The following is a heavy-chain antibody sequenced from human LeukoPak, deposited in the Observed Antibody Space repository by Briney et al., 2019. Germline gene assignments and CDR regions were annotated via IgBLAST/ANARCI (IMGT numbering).Heavy chain of an antibody. CDR3: AREQWLRGYFDY. D-gene: IGHD6-19*01. CDR1: GSTFTTYA. V-gene: IGHV3-48*02. J-gene: IGHJ4*02. Sequence: GGSLRLSCAASGSTFTTYAMSWVRQAPGKGLEWVSYISSSSSTIYYADSVKGRFTISRDNAKNSLYLQMNSLRDEDTAVYYCAREQWLRGYFDYWGQGTLVTVSS. CDR2: ISSSSSTI.